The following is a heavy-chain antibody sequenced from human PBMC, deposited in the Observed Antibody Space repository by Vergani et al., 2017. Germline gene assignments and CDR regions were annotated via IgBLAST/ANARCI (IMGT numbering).Heavy chain of an antibody. D-gene: IGHD2-21*01. CDR1: GGSFSTGGQS. Sequence: QVQLQQWGAGLLKPSETLSLTCTVSGGSFSTGGQSWTWLRQSAGKGLEWIGRIYTSGATNYNPSLRSRAIMSVDASKKQFSLKLTSVTAADTAVYYCAIDGGEYDKDALDVWGQGTKVTVTS. V-gene: IGHV4-61*02. J-gene: IGHJ3*01. CDR3: AIDGGEYDKDALDV. CDR2: IYTSGAT.